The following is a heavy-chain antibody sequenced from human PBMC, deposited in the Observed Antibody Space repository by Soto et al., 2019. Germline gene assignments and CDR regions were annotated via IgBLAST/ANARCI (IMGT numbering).Heavy chain of an antibody. Sequence: SETLSLTCTVSGGSISSGGYYWSWIRQHPGKGLEWIGYIYYSGSTYYNPSLKSRVTISVDTSKNQFSLKLSSVTAADTAVYYCAREKKYNWNYVVYWGQGTLVTVSS. D-gene: IGHD1-20*01. CDR1: GGSISSGGYY. V-gene: IGHV4-31*03. CDR3: AREKKYNWNYVVY. J-gene: IGHJ4*02. CDR2: IYYSGST.